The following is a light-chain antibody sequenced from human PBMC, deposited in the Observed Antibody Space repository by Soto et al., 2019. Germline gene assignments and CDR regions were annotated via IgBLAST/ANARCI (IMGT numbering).Light chain of an antibody. CDR2: EVT. J-gene: IGLJ1*01. CDR1: SSDVGGYNY. Sequence: QSALTQPASVSGSPGQSITISCTGTSSDVGGYNYVSWYQCHPGKAPKLMIYEVTKRPSGVSYRFSGSKSGNTASLTISGLQPEDEADYYCSSYTSSITFVFGTGTKV. V-gene: IGLV2-14*01. CDR3: SSYTSSITFV.